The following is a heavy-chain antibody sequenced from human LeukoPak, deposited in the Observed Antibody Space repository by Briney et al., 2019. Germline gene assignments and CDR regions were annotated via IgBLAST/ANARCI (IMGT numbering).Heavy chain of an antibody. V-gene: IGHV3-7*04. Sequence: PGGSLRLSCAVSGFTFTNFWMSWVHQAPGRGLEWVANIHPEGNEKYHVESVKGRFTISRDNSNNLLFLQMNGLRVEDTAVYYCARGDAFSGDHWGQGTLVTVSS. CDR2: IHPEGNEK. J-gene: IGHJ4*02. CDR1: GFTFTNFW. CDR3: ARGDAFSGDH.